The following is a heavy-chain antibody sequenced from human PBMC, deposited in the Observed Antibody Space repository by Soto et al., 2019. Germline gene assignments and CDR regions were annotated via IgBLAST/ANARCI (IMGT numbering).Heavy chain of an antibody. D-gene: IGHD5-12*01. CDR3: ARDAGDGYNQRAFDI. CDR2: ISSSGNTI. Sequence: GGSLRLSCAASGFTFSSYEMNWVRQAPGKGLEWVSYISSSGNTIYYADSVKGRFTTSRDTAKNSLYLQMTSLRAEDTAVYYCARDAGDGYNQRAFDIWGQGTMVTVSS. CDR1: GFTFSSYE. J-gene: IGHJ3*02. V-gene: IGHV3-48*03.